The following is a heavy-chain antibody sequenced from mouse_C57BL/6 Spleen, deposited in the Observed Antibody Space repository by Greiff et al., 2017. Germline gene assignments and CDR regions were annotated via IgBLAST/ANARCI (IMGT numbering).Heavy chain of an antibody. CDR2: IYPRSGNT. V-gene: IGHV1-81*01. J-gene: IGHJ4*01. CDR1: GYTFTSYG. CDR3: ARLGLRDAMDD. Sequence: QVQLQQSGAELARPGASVKLSCKASGYTFTSYGISWVKQRTGQGLEWIGEIYPRSGNTYYNEKFKGKATLTADKSSSTAYMELRSLTSEDSAVYFCARLGLRDAMDDWGQGTSVTVSS. D-gene: IGHD3-1*01.